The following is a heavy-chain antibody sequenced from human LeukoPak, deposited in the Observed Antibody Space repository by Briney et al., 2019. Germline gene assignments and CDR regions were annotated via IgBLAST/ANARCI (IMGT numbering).Heavy chain of an antibody. CDR2: VRAGGETT. V-gene: IGHV3-23*01. Sequence: GGSLRLSCVASGFTFNKYAMSWVRQAPGKGLEWVSVVRAGGETTYADSVKGRFTISRDNSKNTVYLQMNSLRAEDTVVYYCARDPGNSAGTFDYWGQGTLVTVSS. D-gene: IGHD2/OR15-2a*01. CDR3: ARDPGNSAGTFDY. CDR1: GFTFNKYA. J-gene: IGHJ4*02.